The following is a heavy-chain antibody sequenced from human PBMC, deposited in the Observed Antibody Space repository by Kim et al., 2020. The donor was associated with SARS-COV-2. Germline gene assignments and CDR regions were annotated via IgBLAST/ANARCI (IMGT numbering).Heavy chain of an antibody. CDR1: GFTFSSYG. Sequence: GGSLRLSCAASGFTFSSYGMHWVRQAPGKGLEWVAVISYDGSNKYYADSVKGRFTISRDNSKNTLYLQMNSLRAEDTAVYYCARQGVGGSGGSCSYFDYWGQGTLVTVSS. D-gene: IGHD2-15*01. CDR2: ISYDGSNK. J-gene: IGHJ4*02. CDR3: ARQGVGGSGGSCSYFDY. V-gene: IGHV3-33*05.